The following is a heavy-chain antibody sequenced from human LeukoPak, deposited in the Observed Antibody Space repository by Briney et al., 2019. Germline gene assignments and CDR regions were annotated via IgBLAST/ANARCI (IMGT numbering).Heavy chain of an antibody. CDR1: GFSFSSYR. J-gene: IGHJ4*02. Sequence: KTGGSLRLSCAASGFSFSSYRMNWVRQAPGKGLEWVSSVSNSGDYIHYADSVKGRFTISRDNANNSVFLQMNNLRAEDSAIYYCARGARWAYYFDYWGQGSLVTVSS. CDR3: ARGARWAYYFDY. CDR2: VSNSGDYI. V-gene: IGHV3-21*04. D-gene: IGHD4-23*01.